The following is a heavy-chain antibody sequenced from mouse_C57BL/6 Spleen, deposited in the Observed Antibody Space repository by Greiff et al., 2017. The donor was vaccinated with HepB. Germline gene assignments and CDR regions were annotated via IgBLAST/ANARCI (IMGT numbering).Heavy chain of an antibody. J-gene: IGHJ4*01. D-gene: IGHD4-1*01. CDR1: GYTFTSYW. V-gene: IGHV1-55*01. Sequence: QVQLQQPGAELVKPGASVKMSCKASGYTFTSYWITWVKQRPGQGLEWIGDIYPGSGSTNYNEKFKSKATLTVDTSSSTAYMQLSSLTSEDSAVYYCAKMGFWDGDYYAMDYWGQGTSVTVSS. CDR2: IYPGSGST. CDR3: AKMGFWDGDYYAMDY.